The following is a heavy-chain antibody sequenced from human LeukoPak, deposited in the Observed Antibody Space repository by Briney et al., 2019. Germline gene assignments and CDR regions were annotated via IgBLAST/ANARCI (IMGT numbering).Heavy chain of an antibody. Sequence: GGSLRLSCAASGFTFSSYAMSWVRQAPGEGLEWVSAISGGGDSTYYADSVKGRFTISRDKSKITLYLQMNSLRAEDTAVYYCAKVSAYDILTGPTRYFEYWGQGTLVTVSS. CDR2: ISGGGDST. J-gene: IGHJ4*02. D-gene: IGHD3-9*01. V-gene: IGHV3-23*01. CDR1: GFTFSSYA. CDR3: AKVSAYDILTGPTRYFEY.